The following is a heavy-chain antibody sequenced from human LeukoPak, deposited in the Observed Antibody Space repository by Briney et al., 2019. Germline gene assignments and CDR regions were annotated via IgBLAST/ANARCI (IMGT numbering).Heavy chain of an antibody. D-gene: IGHD4-23*01. CDR3: ARTPTTVVTPVYFDY. CDR2: ISSSGSTI. J-gene: IGHJ4*02. CDR1: GFTFSSYE. V-gene: IGHV3-48*03. Sequence: PGGSLRLSCAASGFTFSSYEMNWVRQAPGKGLEWVSYISSSGSTIYYADSVKGRFTISRDNAKNSLYLQMNSLRAEDTAVYYCARTPTTVVTPVYFDYWGPGTLVTVSS.